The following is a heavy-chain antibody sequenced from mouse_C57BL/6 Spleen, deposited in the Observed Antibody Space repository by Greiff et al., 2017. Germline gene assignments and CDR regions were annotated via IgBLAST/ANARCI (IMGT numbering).Heavy chain of an antibody. CDR3: ARRNFDYDHAMDY. D-gene: IGHD2-4*01. CDR1: GYTFTTYS. J-gene: IGHJ4*01. Sequence: QVQLQQSGAELVKPGASVKMSCKASGYTFTTYSIEWMKQSHGKSLEWIGNIHPYNDDTKYNDKFKGKATLTEEKSSSTGYLELSRLTSDDSAVYYCARRNFDYDHAMDYWGQGTSVTVSS. CDR2: IHPYNDDT. V-gene: IGHV1-47*01.